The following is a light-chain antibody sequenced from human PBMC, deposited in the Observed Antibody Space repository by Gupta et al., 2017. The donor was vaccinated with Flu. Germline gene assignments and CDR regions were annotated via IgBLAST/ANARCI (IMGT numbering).Light chain of an antibody. J-gene: IGLJ2*01. V-gene: IGLV2-14*01. CDR2: EVR. Sequence: QSALTQPASVSGSPGQSITISCTGTSSDVGGYNYVSWYQHHPGKAPKGMIYEVRNRPSGVSNRFSGSKSGNKASPPIIGLQAEDEADDFCSSSKTSNTYVVFGGGTKITVL. CDR1: SSDVGGYNY. CDR3: SSSKTSNTYVV.